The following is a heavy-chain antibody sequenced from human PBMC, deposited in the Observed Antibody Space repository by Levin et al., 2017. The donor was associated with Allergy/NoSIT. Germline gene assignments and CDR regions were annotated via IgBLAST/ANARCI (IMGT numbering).Heavy chain of an antibody. Sequence: ASVKVSCKTSGYTFSDFDIIWVRQASGQGLEWMGWMNPLSGNTGFSQKFRGRVTMTGDPSINTAYMELNSLSSEDTAVYYCARVAYCGGGACSTYRFDNWGQGTLVTVSS. CDR2: MNPLSGNT. CDR3: ARVAYCGGGACSTYRFDN. CDR1: GYTFSDFD. J-gene: IGHJ4*02. D-gene: IGHD2-21*01. V-gene: IGHV1-8*01.